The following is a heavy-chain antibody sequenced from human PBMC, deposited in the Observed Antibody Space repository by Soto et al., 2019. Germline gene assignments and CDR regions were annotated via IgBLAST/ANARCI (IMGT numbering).Heavy chain of an antibody. J-gene: IGHJ4*02. V-gene: IGHV4-61*01. CDR3: ARGTIFGVVILDY. CDR1: GGSVSSGSYY. D-gene: IGHD3-3*01. CDR2: IYYSGST. Sequence: QVRLQESGPGLVKPSETLSLTCTVSGGSVSSGSYYWSWIRQPPGKGLEWIGYIYYSGSTNYNPSLKSRVTISVDTSKNQFSLKLSSVTAADTAVYYCARGTIFGVVILDYWGQGTLVTVSS.